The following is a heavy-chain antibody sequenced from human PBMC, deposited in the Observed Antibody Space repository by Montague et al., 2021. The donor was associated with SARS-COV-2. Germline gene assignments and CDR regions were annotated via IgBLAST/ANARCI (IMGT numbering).Heavy chain of an antibody. CDR3: ARHERQWLRLYPYYFDY. J-gene: IGHJ4*02. CDR1: GFSLSTSGMC. Sequence: LVKPTQTLTLTCTFPGFSLSTSGMCVSWIRQPPGKGLEWIGSIYYSGSTYYNPSLKSRVTISVDTSKNQFSLKLSSVTAADTAVYYCARHERQWLRLYPYYFDYWGQGTLVTVSS. CDR2: IYYSGST. D-gene: IGHD5-12*01. V-gene: IGHV4-39*01.